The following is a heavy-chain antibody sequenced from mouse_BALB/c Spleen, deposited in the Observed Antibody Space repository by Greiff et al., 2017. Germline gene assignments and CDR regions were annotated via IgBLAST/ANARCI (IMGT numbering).Heavy chain of an antibody. CDR1: GYTFTSYW. Sequence: LQQPGSELVRPGASVKLSCKASGYTFTSYWMHWVKQRPGQGLEWIGNIYPGSGSTNYDEKFKSKATLTVDTSSSTAYMQLSSLTSEDSAVYYCTREENYSFAYWGQGTLVTVSA. CDR2: IYPGSGST. J-gene: IGHJ3*01. CDR3: TREENYSFAY. V-gene: IGHV1S22*01. D-gene: IGHD1-1*01.